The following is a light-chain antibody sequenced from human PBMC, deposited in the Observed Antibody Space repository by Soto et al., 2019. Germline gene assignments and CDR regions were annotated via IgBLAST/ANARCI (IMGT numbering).Light chain of an antibody. Sequence: DVQMTQSPSPLSASVGDRVPITCRATQSISSWLAWYQQKPGKAPNCLIYKASSLESGVPSRFSGCGSGTEFTLAICSLHPDDFATYYCQQYSVYPITFGPGTRLEIK. CDR3: QQYSVYPIT. J-gene: IGKJ5*01. V-gene: IGKV1-5*03. CDR1: QSISSW. CDR2: KAS.